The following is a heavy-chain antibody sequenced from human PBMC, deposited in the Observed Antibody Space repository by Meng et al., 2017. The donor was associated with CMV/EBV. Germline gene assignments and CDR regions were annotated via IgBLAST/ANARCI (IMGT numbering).Heavy chain of an antibody. CDR3: AHRGRIAAAGTDWFDP. D-gene: IGHD6-13*01. CDR2: IYWDDDK. J-gene: IGHJ5*02. V-gene: IGHV2-5*02. Sequence: QFPWNGSGPPLVNPTQTLTLSRTSSGSSLSTSGLGVGWVRQPPGKALGWLALIYWDDDKRYSPSLKSSLTITKDTSKSQVVLTMTNMDPVDTATYYCAHRGRIAAAGTDWFDPWGQGTLVTVSS. CDR1: GSSLSTSGLG.